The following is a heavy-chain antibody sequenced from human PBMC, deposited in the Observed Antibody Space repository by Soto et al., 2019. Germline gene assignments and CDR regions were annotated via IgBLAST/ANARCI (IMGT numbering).Heavy chain of an antibody. CDR2: INHSGST. J-gene: IGHJ6*02. Sequence: SETLSLTCAVYGGSFSGYYWSWIRQPPGKGLEWIGEINHSGSTNYNPSLKSRVTISVDKSKNQFSLKLSSVTAADTAVYYCASQGGTGFCSGYPYYYYGMDVWGQGTTVNVSS. CDR1: GGSFSGYY. V-gene: IGHV4-34*01. CDR3: ASQGGTGFCSGYPYYYYGMDV. D-gene: IGHD3-3*01.